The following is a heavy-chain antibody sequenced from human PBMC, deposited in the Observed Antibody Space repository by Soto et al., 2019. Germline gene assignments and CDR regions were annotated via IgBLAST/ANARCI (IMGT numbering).Heavy chain of an antibody. CDR3: ASLRFLEWPPLPSPPPLDV. V-gene: IGHV1-18*04. CDR1: GETFASYG. Sequence: TPVKVSWKASGETFASYGSSWVRQANGQGLEWMGWISAYNGNTNYAQKLQGRVTMTTDTSTSTAYMELRSLRSDDTAVYYCASLRFLEWPPLPSPPPLDVRGQGTTVTVSS. D-gene: IGHD3-3*01. CDR2: ISAYNGNT. J-gene: IGHJ6*02.